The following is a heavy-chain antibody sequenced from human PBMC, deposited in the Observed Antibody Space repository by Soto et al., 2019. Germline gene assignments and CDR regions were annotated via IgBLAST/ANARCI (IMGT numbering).Heavy chain of an antibody. CDR3: ARDSADIVATTYFDY. D-gene: IGHD5-12*01. J-gene: IGHJ4*02. Sequence: GGSLRLSCAASGFTFSSYEMNWVRQAPGKGLEWVSYISSSGSTIYYADSVKGRFTISRDNAKNSLYLQMNSLRAEDTAVYYCARDSADIVATTYFDYWGQGTLVTVSS. CDR2: ISSSGSTI. V-gene: IGHV3-48*03. CDR1: GFTFSSYE.